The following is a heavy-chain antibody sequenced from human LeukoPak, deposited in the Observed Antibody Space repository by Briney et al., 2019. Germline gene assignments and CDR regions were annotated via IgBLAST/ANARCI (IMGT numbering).Heavy chain of an antibody. CDR3: AASDGYYYDSSPLGY. CDR2: ISYDGSNK. V-gene: IGHV3-30-3*01. D-gene: IGHD3-22*01. CDR1: GFTFSSYA. Sequence: PGGSLRLSCAASGFTFSSYAMHWVRQAPGKGLEWVAVISYDGSNKYYADSVKGRFTISRDNSKNTLYLQMNSLRAEDTAVYYCAASDGYYYDSSPLGYWGQGTLVTVSS. J-gene: IGHJ4*02.